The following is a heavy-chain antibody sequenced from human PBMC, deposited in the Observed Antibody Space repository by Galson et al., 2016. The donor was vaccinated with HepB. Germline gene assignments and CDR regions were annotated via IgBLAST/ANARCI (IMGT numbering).Heavy chain of an antibody. CDR2: INTGSGKT. CDR3: ARGDITMILVAPGDF. D-gene: IGHD3-22*01. V-gene: IGHV1-3*04. Sequence: SVKVSCKASGYTFTSHGMHWVRQAPGQRLEWMGRINTGSGKTKNSQKFQGRVTITRDTSASTAHMELISLRSEDTAVYYCARGDITMILVAPGDFWGQGTLVTVSS. J-gene: IGHJ4*02. CDR1: GYTFTSHG.